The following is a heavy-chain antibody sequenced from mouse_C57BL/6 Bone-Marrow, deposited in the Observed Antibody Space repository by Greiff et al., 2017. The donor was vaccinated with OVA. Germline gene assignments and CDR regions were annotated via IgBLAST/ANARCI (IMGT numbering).Heavy chain of an antibody. D-gene: IGHD1-1*01. CDR2: IDPSDSYT. Sequence: VQLQQPGAELVRPGTSVKLSCKASGYTFTSYWMHWVKQRPGQGLEWIGVIDPSDSYTNYNQKFKGKATLTVDTSSSTAYMQLSSLTSEDSAVYDCARAHIYYYGSSYWYFDVWGTGTTVTVSS. V-gene: IGHV1-59*01. CDR1: GYTFTSYW. CDR3: ARAHIYYYGSSYWYFDV. J-gene: IGHJ1*03.